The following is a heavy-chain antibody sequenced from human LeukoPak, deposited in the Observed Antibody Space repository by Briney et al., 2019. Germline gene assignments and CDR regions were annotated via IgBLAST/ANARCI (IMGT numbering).Heavy chain of an antibody. V-gene: IGHV3-30*02. J-gene: IGHJ4*02. CDR3: AKDQRLEGTNAGTVLDY. CDR1: GFSFSSYG. CDR2: IRYDGNEK. Sequence: QSGGSLRLSCAASGFSFSSYGMHWVRQASGKGLELVAFIRYDGNEKYYAGSVQGRFTVARDNSKNTLYLEMNGLRPEDTALYRCAKDQRLEGTNAGTVLDYWGQGILVSVTS. D-gene: IGHD1-1*01.